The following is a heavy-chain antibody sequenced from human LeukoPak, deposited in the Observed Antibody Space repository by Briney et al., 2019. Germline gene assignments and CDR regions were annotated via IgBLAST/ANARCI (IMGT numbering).Heavy chain of an antibody. J-gene: IGHJ4*02. CDR2: IHTSGST. D-gene: IGHD6-19*01. V-gene: IGHV4-4*07. CDR3: ARDPPGIAVASHFDY. Sequence: PSETLSLTCTVSGGSISSYYWSWIRQPAGKGLEWIGRIHTSGSTNYNPSLKSRVTMSVDTSKNQFSLKLSSVTAADTAVYYCARDPPGIAVASHFDYWGQGTLVTVSS. CDR1: GGSISSYY.